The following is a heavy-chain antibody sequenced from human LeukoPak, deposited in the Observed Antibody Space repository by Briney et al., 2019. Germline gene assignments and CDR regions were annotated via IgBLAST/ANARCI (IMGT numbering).Heavy chain of an antibody. V-gene: IGHV4-39*01. J-gene: IGHJ4*02. Sequence: PSETLSLTCTVSGGSISSSSYYWGWIRQPPGKGLEWIGSIYYSGSTYYNPSLKSRVTISVDTSKNQFSLKPSSVTAADTAVYYCARGGYSGYAHWGQGTLVTVSS. CDR3: ARGGYSGYAH. CDR1: GGSISSSSYY. CDR2: IYYSGST. D-gene: IGHD5-12*01.